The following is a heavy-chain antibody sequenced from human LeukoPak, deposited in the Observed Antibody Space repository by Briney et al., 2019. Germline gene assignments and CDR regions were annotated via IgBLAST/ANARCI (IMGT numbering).Heavy chain of an antibody. Sequence: PSETLSLTCTVSGGSISSYWSWIRQSPGKGLEWIGSIYYSGSTNYNPSFKSRVTMSVDTSKNQFSLKLSSVTAADTAVYYCARHGGESIVAMILHAFDIWGQGTMVTVSS. CDR3: ARHGGESIVAMILHAFDI. V-gene: IGHV4-59*08. J-gene: IGHJ3*02. D-gene: IGHD5-12*01. CDR2: IYYSGST. CDR1: GGSISSY.